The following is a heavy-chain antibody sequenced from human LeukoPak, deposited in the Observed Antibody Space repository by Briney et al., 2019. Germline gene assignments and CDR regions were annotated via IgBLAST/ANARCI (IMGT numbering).Heavy chain of an antibody. Sequence: PGGSLRLSCAASGFTFSSYGMSWVRQAPGKGLEWVAFIRYDGNNKYYADSVKGRFTISRDNSKNTLYLQMHSLRTEDTAVYYCAKDGAFTVTLLDYWGQGTLVIVSS. D-gene: IGHD4-17*01. V-gene: IGHV3-30*02. CDR3: AKDGAFTVTLLDY. J-gene: IGHJ4*02. CDR2: IRYDGNNK. CDR1: GFTFSSYG.